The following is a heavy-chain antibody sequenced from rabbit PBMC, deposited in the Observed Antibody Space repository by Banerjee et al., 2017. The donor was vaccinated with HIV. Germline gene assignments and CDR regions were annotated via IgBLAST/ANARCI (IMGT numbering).Heavy chain of an antibody. CDR1: GFSFSNKYV. CDR2: INTSSGNT. V-gene: IGHV1S40*01. Sequence: QSLEESGGDLVKPGASLTLTCTASGFSFSNKYVMCWVRQAPGKGLEWIACINTSSGNTVYATWAKGRFTISRTSSTTVALQMTSLTAADTATYFCARDYYTYGYARYNLWGPGTLVTVS. D-gene: IGHD6-1*01. CDR3: ARDYYTYGYARYNL. J-gene: IGHJ4*01.